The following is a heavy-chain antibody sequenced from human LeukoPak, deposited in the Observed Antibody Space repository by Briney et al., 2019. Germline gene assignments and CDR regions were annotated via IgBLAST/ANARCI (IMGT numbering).Heavy chain of an antibody. V-gene: IGHV4-30-2*01. J-gene: IGHJ5*02. CDR3: ARDSGSYRFDP. Sequence: SETLSLTCAVSGGSISSGGYSWSWIRQPPGKGLEWIGYTYHSGSTYYNPSLKSRVTISVDRSKNQFSLKLSSVTAADTAVYYCARDSGSYRFDPWGQGTLVTVSS. CDR1: GGSISSGGYS. CDR2: TYHSGST. D-gene: IGHD1-26*01.